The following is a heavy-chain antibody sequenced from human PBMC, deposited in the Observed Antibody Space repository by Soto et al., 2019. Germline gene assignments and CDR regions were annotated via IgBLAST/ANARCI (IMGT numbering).Heavy chain of an antibody. CDR1: GESISSPDYY. V-gene: IGHV4-30-4*01. J-gene: IGHJ5*01. Sequence: SETLSLTCTVSGESISSPDYYWSWIRQAPVKGLELLGYVYYRGSIYYTPSFESRVSISIDTSKNQFSLRLHSVTAADSAVYFCARVPFTPNWFDSWGQGILGTV. CDR3: ARVPFTPNWFDS. D-gene: IGHD3-16*01. CDR2: VYYRGSI.